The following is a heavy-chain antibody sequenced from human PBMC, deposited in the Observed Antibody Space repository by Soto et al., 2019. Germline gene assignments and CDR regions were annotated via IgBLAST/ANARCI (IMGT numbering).Heavy chain of an antibody. D-gene: IGHD3-10*01. CDR2: IYSGGDT. V-gene: IGHV3-53*04. CDR1: GFAVRHNY. J-gene: IGHJ6*04. CDR3: ARKTDSIPSGGDV. Sequence: GRSLRLSCTASGFAVRHNYMTWVRQAPGEGLEWVSLIYSGGDTAYADSVKGRFTISRHTSQNTLYLQMNSLRAEDTAVYYCARKTDSIPSGGDVWGKGTAVTVSS.